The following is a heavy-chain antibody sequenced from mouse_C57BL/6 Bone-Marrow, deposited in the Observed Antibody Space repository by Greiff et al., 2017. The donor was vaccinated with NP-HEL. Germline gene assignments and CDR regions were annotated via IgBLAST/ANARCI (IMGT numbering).Heavy chain of an antibody. Sequence: VQLQQSGPGLVAPSHCLSITCTVSGFSLTSYGVDWVRQSPGKGLEWLGVIWGVGSTNYNSALKSRLSISKDNSKSQVFLKMNSLQTDDTAMYYCAILYYGSPYAMDYWGQGTSVTVSS. J-gene: IGHJ4*01. CDR1: GFSLTSYG. CDR2: IWGVGST. V-gene: IGHV2-6*01. CDR3: AILYYGSPYAMDY. D-gene: IGHD1-1*01.